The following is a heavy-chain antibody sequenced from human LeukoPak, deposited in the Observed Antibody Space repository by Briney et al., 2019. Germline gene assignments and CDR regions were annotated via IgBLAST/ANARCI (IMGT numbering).Heavy chain of an antibody. J-gene: IGHJ4*02. Sequence: GGSLRLSCAASGFTFSSYAMHWVRQAPGKGLEWVAVISYDGSNKYYADSVKGRFTISRDNSKNTLYLQMNSLRAEDTAVYYCADGYNYAPPLLWGQGTLVTVSS. CDR3: ADGYNYAPPLL. V-gene: IGHV3-30-3*01. CDR2: ISYDGSNK. CDR1: GFTFSSYA. D-gene: IGHD5-24*01.